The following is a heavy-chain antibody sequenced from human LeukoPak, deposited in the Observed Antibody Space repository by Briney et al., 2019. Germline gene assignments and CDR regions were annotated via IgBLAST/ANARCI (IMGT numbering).Heavy chain of an antibody. D-gene: IGHD4-17*01. V-gene: IGHV4-39*01. CDR3: ARQGGDYGSEYFQH. CDR2: IYYSGST. CDR1: GGSISSSSYY. Sequence: SETLSLTCTVSGGSISSSSYYWGWIRQPPGKGLEWIGSIYYSGSTYYNPSLKSRVTISVDTSKNQFSLELSSVTAADTAVYYCARQGGDYGSEYFQHWGQGTLVTVSS. J-gene: IGHJ1*01.